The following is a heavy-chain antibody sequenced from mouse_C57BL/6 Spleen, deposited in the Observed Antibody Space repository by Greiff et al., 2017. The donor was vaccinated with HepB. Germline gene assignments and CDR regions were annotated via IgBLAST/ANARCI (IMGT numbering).Heavy chain of an antibody. V-gene: IGHV14-2*01. CDR2: IDPEDGET. CDR1: GFNIKDYY. D-gene: IGHD1-1*01. J-gene: IGHJ4*01. CDR3: DYGSSYDYAMDY. Sequence: AQLKESGAELVKPGASVKLSCTASGFNIKDYYMHWVKQRTEQGLEWIGRIDPEDGETKYAPKFQGKATITADTSSNTAYLQLSSLTSEDTAVYYCDYGSSYDYAMDYWGQGTSVTVSS.